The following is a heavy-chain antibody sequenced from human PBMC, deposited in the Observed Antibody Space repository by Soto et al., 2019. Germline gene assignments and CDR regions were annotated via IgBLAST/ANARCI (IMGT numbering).Heavy chain of an antibody. Sequence: SETLSLTCTVSGGSISSYYWSWIRQPPGKGLEWIGYIYYSGSTNYNPSLKSRVTISVDTSKNQFSLKLSSVTAADTAVYYCARGYDFWSGYYDSPYYYGMDGWGQGTTVTVSS. CDR3: ARGYDFWSGYYDSPYYYGMDG. CDR1: GGSISSYY. V-gene: IGHV4-59*01. D-gene: IGHD3-3*01. J-gene: IGHJ6*02. CDR2: IYYSGST.